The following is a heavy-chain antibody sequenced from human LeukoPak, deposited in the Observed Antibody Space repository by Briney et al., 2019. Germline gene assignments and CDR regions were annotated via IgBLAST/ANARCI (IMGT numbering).Heavy chain of an antibody. J-gene: IGHJ4*02. CDR1: GFISSSYA. CDR3: AKGGGYYDSSGYYANFYDS. D-gene: IGHD3-22*01. Sequence: GGSLRLSCAASGFISSSYAMNWVRQAPGMGLEWVSAIGGSGSTTYYADSVKGRFTISRDNSKNTLFLQMSSLRAEDTAVYYCAKGGGYYDSSGYYANFYDSWGQGTLVTVSS. V-gene: IGHV3-23*01. CDR2: IGGSGSTT.